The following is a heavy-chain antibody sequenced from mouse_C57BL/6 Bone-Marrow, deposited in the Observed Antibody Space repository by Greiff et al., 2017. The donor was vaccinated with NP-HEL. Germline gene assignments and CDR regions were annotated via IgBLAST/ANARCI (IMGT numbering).Heavy chain of an antibody. D-gene: IGHD2-4*01. J-gene: IGHJ4*01. Sequence: VQLQQSGAELARPGASVKLSCKASGYTCTSYGISWVKQRTGQGLEWIGEIYPRSGNTYYNEKFKGKATLTADKSSSTAYMELRSLTSEDSAVYFCARWDYDASYAMDYWGQGTSVTVSS. CDR2: IYPRSGNT. CDR3: ARWDYDASYAMDY. CDR1: GYTCTSYG. V-gene: IGHV1-81*01.